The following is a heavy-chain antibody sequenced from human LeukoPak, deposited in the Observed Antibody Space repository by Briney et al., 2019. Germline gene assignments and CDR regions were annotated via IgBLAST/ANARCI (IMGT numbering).Heavy chain of an antibody. Sequence: PSETLSLTCTVSGGXISSYYWSWIRQPPGKGLEWIGYIYYRGSTNYNPSLKSRVTISVDTSKNQFSLKLSSVTAADTAVYYCARLTKDYYYGMDVWGQGTTVTVSS. J-gene: IGHJ6*02. CDR2: IYYRGST. V-gene: IGHV4-59*01. CDR3: ARLTKDYYYGMDV. D-gene: IGHD3-3*01. CDR1: GGXISSYY.